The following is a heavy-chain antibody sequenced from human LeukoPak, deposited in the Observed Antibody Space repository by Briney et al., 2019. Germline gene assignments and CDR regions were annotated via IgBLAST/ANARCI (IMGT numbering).Heavy chain of an antibody. CDR1: GGSISSGGYY. CDR3: ARSLHPGIAVAGTSPFDY. J-gene: IGHJ4*02. D-gene: IGHD6-19*01. V-gene: IGHV4-31*03. CDR2: IYYSGST. Sequence: PSETLSLTCTVSGGSISSGGYYWSWIRQHPGKGLEWIGYIYYSGSTYYNPSLKSRVTISVDTSKNQFSLKLSSVTAADTAVYYCARSLHPGIAVAGTSPFDYWGQGTLVTVSS.